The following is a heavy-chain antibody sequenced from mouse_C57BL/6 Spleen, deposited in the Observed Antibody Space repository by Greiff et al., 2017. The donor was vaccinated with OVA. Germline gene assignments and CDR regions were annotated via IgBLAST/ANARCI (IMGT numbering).Heavy chain of an antibody. CDR3: ASHYSYAMDY. CDR1: GFTFSSYG. Sequence: EVKLQESGGDLVKPGGSLKLSCAASGFTFSSYGMSWVRQTPDKRLEWVATISSGGSYTYYPDSVKGRFTISRDNAKNTLYLQMSSLKSEDTAMYYCASHYSYAMDYWGQGTSVTVSS. CDR2: ISSGGSYT. D-gene: IGHD1-1*01. V-gene: IGHV5-6*01. J-gene: IGHJ4*01.